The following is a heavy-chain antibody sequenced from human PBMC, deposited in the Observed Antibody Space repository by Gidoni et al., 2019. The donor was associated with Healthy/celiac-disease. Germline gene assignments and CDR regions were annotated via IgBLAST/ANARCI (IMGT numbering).Heavy chain of an antibody. V-gene: IGHV1-8*01. CDR1: GSTFTSYD. CDR3: ARGLWDTAMEGFSGFDY. J-gene: IGHJ4*02. D-gene: IGHD5-18*01. Sequence: QVQLVQSGAEVKKPGASVNVSCKASGSTFTSYDINWVRQATGQGLEWMGWMNPNSGNTGYAQKFQGRVTMTRNTSISTAYMELSSLRSEDTAVYYCARGLWDTAMEGFSGFDYWGQGTLVTVSS. CDR2: MNPNSGNT.